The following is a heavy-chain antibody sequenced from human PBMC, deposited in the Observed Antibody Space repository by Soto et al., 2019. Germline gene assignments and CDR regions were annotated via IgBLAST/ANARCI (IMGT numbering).Heavy chain of an antibody. CDR3: ASARAYSSSWPLDV. D-gene: IGHD6-13*01. CDR1: GGSISSGGYY. J-gene: IGHJ6*02. V-gene: IGHV4-31*03. Sequence: PSETLSLTCTVSGGSISSGGYYWSWIRHHPGKGLEWIGYIYYSGSTYYNPSLKSRVTISVDTSKNQFSLKLSSVTAADTAVYYCASARAYSSSWPLDVWGQGTTVTVSS. CDR2: IYYSGST.